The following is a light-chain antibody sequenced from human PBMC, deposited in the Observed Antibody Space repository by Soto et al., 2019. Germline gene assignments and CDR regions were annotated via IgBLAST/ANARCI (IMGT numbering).Light chain of an antibody. CDR2: DAS. V-gene: IGKV1-5*01. J-gene: IGKJ4*01. CDR1: QSIGRW. CDR3: QQYNNWAT. Sequence: DIQMTQSPYSLYASVGDRVTITCRASQSIGRWLAWYQQKPGKAPNLLIHDASNLQSGVPSRFTGSGSGTEFTLTISSLQPDDVATYYCQQYNNWATFGGGTKV.